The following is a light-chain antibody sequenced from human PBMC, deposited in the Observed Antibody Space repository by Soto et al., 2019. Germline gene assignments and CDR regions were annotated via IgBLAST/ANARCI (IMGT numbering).Light chain of an antibody. Sequence: IVLTQSPGTLSLSPGERATLSCRASQSVSSSYLAWYQQKPGQTPRLLIYGASNRATGIPDRFSGSGSGTDFTLTISRLEPEDFAVYYCQQYGSPLTFAGGAKVDI. CDR1: QSVSSSY. CDR3: QQYGSPLT. V-gene: IGKV3-20*01. CDR2: GAS. J-gene: IGKJ4*01.